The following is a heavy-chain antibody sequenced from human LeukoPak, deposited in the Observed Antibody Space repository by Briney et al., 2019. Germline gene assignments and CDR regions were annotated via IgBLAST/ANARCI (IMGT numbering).Heavy chain of an antibody. V-gene: IGHV3-7*03. J-gene: IGHJ4*02. CDR3: TRVSGAYDVSDY. Sequence: GGSLRLSCAASGFTFSSHRMSCVCQAPGKGLEWVANIRKDGSLQYYVDSAEGRFTISRDNARKSVFLQMNTLRVDDTAVYYCTRVSGAYDVSDYWGQGALVTVSS. D-gene: IGHD3-3*01. CDR1: GFTFSSHR. CDR2: IRKDGSLQ.